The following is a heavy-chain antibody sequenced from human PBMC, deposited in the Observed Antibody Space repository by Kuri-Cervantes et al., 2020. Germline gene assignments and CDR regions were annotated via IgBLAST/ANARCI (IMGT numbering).Heavy chain of an antibody. D-gene: IGHD3-16*01. V-gene: IGHV1-24*01. CDR2: FDPEDGEA. CDR1: GYTLTELS. J-gene: IGHJ4*02. CDR3: ARDRRKGTSMITSGDY. Sequence: ASVKVSCKVSGYTLTELSMHWVRQAPGKGLEWMGGFDPEDGEAIYAQKFQGRVTMTTDTFTSTAYMELRGLTSDDTAVYYCARDRRKGTSMITSGDYWGQGTLVTVSS.